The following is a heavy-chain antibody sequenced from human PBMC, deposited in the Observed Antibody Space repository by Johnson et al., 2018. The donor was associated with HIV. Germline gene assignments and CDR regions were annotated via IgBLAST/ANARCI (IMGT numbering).Heavy chain of an antibody. V-gene: IGHV3-9*01. D-gene: IGHD1-26*01. CDR3: ASGGSRYSGSYLSDAFYI. CDR1: AFPFDDHA. Sequence: VESGGGLVQPGRSLRLSCAASAFPFDDHALHWVRQSPGTGLQWFSIILKGRFTISRDNAKNTLYLQMNSLRAEDTAVYYCASGGSRYSGSYLSDAFYIWGQGTMVTVSS. J-gene: IGHJ3*02. CDR2: I.